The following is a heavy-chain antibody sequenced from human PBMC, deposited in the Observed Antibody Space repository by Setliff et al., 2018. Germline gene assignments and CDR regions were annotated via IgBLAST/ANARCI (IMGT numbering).Heavy chain of an antibody. CDR2: IYYSGST. J-gene: IGHJ6*03. Sequence: PSETLSLTCTVSGGSISSGGYYWSWIRQHPGKGLEWIGYIYYSGSTYYNPSLKSRVTISADTSKNQFSLKLSSVTAADTAVYYCARGPPGYYYYTNVWGQGTTVTVSS. V-gene: IGHV4-31*03. CDR3: ARGPPGYYYYTNV. CDR1: GGSISSGGYY.